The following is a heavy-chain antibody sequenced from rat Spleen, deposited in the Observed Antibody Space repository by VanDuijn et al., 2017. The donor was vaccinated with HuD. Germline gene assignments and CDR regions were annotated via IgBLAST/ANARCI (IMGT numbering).Heavy chain of an antibody. J-gene: IGHJ2*01. V-gene: IGHV5-29*01. CDR1: GFIFTDFF. Sequence: EVQLVESDGGLVQPGRSLKLSCTALGFIFTDFFMAWVRQAPTKGLEWVATISYGDSSGHSSTYYRDSVKGRFTISRDNAKSTLSLQMDSLRSEDTATYYCARRHYGYTDYFDYWGQGVMVTVSS. CDR2: ISYGDSSGHSST. D-gene: IGHD1-9*01. CDR3: ARRHYGYTDYFDY.